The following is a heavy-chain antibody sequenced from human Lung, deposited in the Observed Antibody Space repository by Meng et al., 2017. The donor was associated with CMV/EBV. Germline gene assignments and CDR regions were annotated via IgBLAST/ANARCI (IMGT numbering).Heavy chain of an antibody. D-gene: IGHD2-8*01. Sequence: LGGAGAGGKMPGASVKVSCKASGSTFGSYGLSWVRQAPGQGLEWMGWISGYNGNTKYAERLQGRVTMTADTSTSTAYMELRDLRSDDAAVYYCARSDAPGLDYWGQGTLVTVSS. CDR2: ISGYNGNT. J-gene: IGHJ4*02. CDR1: GSTFGSYG. CDR3: ARSDAPGLDY. V-gene: IGHV1-18*01.